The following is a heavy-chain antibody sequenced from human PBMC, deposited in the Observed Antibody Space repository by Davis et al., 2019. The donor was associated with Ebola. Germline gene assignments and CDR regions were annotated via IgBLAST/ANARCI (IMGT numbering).Heavy chain of an antibody. CDR1: GYSFTSYW. V-gene: IGHV5-51*01. J-gene: IGHJ4*02. D-gene: IGHD3-10*01. CDR3: ARMGKSYYDSLWDY. CDR2: IYPGDSDT. Sequence: GESLKISCTSSGYSFTSYWIGWVRQMPGKGLEWMGIIYPGDSDTRYSPSFQGQVTISVDKSIATAYLQWSSVKASDTAMYYCARMGKSYYDSLWDYWGQGTLVTVSS.